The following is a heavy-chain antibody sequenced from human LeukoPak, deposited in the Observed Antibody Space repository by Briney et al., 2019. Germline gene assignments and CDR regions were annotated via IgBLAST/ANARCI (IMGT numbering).Heavy chain of an antibody. D-gene: IGHD1-20*01. Sequence: QPGGSLRLSCAGSGFTFSGHGMHWVRQAPGKGLEWVAFIRYDGNNKYYGPSVKGGFTISRDNSKNTLYLQMLSLRIEDTAVYYCAKGWGANWNLYYMDVWGKGTTVTVSS. CDR3: AKGWGANWNLYYMDV. J-gene: IGHJ6*03. V-gene: IGHV3-30*02. CDR1: GFTFSGHG. CDR2: IRYDGNNK.